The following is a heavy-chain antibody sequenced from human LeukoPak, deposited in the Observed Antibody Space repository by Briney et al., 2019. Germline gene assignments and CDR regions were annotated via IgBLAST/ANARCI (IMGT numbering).Heavy chain of an antibody. CDR3: AKGPYGDPLNWSDP. J-gene: IGHJ5*02. Sequence: GGSLRLSCAASGFTFDDYAMHWVRQAPGKGLEWVSGISWNSGSIGYADSVKGRFTISRDNAKNSLYLQMNSLRAEDTALYYCAKGPYGDPLNWSDPWGQGTLVTVSS. CDR2: ISWNSGSI. CDR1: GFTFDDYA. D-gene: IGHD4-17*01. V-gene: IGHV3-9*01.